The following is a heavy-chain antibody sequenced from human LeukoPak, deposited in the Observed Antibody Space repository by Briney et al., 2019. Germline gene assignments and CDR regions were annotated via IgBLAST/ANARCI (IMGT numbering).Heavy chain of an antibody. CDR1: GGSISSGSYY. Sequence: SETLSLTCTVSGGSISSGSYYWGWIRQPAGKGLEWIGRIYTGGSTNYNPSLKSRVTISVDTSKNQFSLKLSSVTAADTAVYYCARGLSVVPADPFDYWGQGTLVTVSS. CDR3: ARGLSVVPADPFDY. D-gene: IGHD2-2*01. CDR2: IYTGGST. V-gene: IGHV4-61*02. J-gene: IGHJ4*02.